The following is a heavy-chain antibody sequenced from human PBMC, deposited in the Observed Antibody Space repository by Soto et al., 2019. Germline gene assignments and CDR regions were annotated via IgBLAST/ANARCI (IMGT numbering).Heavy chain of an antibody. V-gene: IGHV4-39*01. Sequence: QLQLQESGPGLVKPSETLSLSCTVSGGSISSSFYWGWIRQPPGKGLEWIGSIYGTGNTYYNPSLNGRVTISADASKNQFFLNLMSVTAADTAVYYCRSSSRYSTDVWGQGATVTVSS. J-gene: IGHJ6*02. CDR3: RSSSRYSTDV. CDR1: GGSISSSFY. CDR2: IYGTGNT. D-gene: IGHD6-19*01.